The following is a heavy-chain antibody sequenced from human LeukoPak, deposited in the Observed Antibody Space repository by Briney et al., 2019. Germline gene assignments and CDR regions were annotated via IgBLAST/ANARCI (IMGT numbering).Heavy chain of an antibody. V-gene: IGHV3-7*01. CDR3: ARDPGCMDV. Sequence: GGSLRLSCAASGFTFSNYWISWARQAPGKGLEWVANINQGGSEQYYVDSVKGRFTISRDNAKNSLYLQMNSLRAEDTAVYYCARDPGCMDVWGRGTTVTVSS. CDR1: GFTFSNYW. J-gene: IGHJ6*02. CDR2: INQGGSEQ.